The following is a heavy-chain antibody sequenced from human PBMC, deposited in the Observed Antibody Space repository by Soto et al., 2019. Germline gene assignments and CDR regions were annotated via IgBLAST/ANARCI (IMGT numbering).Heavy chain of an antibody. D-gene: IGHD6-13*01. CDR3: AKVPHLIAAAGTATPNDP. J-gene: IGHJ5*02. CDR2: ISGSGGST. Sequence: GGSLRLSCAASGFTFSSYAMSWVRQAPGKGLEWVSAISGSGGSTYYADSVKGRFTISRDNSKNTLYLQMNSLRAEDTAVYDGAKVPHLIAAAGTATPNDPWGQGTLVTVSS. CDR1: GFTFSSYA. V-gene: IGHV3-23*01.